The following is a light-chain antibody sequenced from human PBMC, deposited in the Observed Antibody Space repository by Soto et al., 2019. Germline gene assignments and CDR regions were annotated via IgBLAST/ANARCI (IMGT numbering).Light chain of an antibody. J-gene: IGLJ2*01. CDR1: LEPVTSGYY. V-gene: IGLV7-43*01. Sequence: QTVVTRKPSLTVSPGGKVTLPGPSTLEPVTSGYYPNWFQQKPGQAPRALIYNTNNKHSWTPARFSGSLLGGKAALTLSGVQPEDEADYFCLLYYGGPQVFGGGTKLTVL. CDR2: NTN. CDR3: LLYYGGPQV.